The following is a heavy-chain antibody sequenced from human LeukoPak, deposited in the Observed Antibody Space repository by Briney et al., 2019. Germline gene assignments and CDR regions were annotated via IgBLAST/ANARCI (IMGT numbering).Heavy chain of an antibody. CDR3: ARGPPRGKYYYMDV. V-gene: IGHV3-13*01. CDR2: IGTASDT. CDR1: GFTFSSFD. D-gene: IGHD1-1*01. Sequence: GGSLRLSCAASGFTFSSFDMHWVRQPTGQGLEWVSTIGTASDTYYTGSVEGRFTLSRDNAKNSLYLQMNSLTAGDTAVYYCARGPPRGKYYYMDVWGKGTTVTVSS. J-gene: IGHJ6*03.